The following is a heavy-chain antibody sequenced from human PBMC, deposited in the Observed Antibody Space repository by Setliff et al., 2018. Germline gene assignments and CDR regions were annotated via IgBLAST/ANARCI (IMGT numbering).Heavy chain of an antibody. Sequence: PSETLSVTCTVSGGSISSYYWSWIRQPAGKGLEWIGCIYTSGSTNYNPSLKSRVTMSVDTSKNQFSLKLSSVTAADTAVYYCARAGGGSSFTAYYYYYYMDVWGKGTTVTVSS. J-gene: IGHJ6*03. CDR2: IYTSGST. D-gene: IGHD6-13*01. CDR1: GGSISSYY. V-gene: IGHV4-4*07. CDR3: ARAGGGSSFTAYYYYYYMDV.